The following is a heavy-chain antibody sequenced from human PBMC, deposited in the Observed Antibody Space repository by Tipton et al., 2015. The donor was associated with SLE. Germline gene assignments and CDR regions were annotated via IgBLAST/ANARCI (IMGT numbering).Heavy chain of an antibody. V-gene: IGHV4-34*01. CDR3: ARSRLYPGPDAFDI. CDR1: GGSVIGYY. J-gene: IGHJ3*02. Sequence: TLSLTCVVNGGSVIGYYWSRIRQPPGKGLEWIGEINHGGSTNYNSSLKSRVTISVDMSKNHFSLQLRSLSAADTAVYYCARSRLYPGPDAFDIWGQGTLVTVSS. CDR2: INHGGST. D-gene: IGHD3-10*01.